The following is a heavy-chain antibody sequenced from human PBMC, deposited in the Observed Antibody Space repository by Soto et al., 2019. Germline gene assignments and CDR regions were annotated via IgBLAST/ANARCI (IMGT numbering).Heavy chain of an antibody. CDR1: GFTFSNYA. V-gene: IGHV3-23*01. CDR2: ISGSGDRT. J-gene: IGHJ4*02. Sequence: EVQLLESGGGLVQPGGSLRLSCAASGFTFSNYAMNWVRQAPGKGLEWVSAISGSGDRTYYADSVKGRVTISRDNSKNTLYLQMNSLSAEDTAVYYCAKANFAVVIIDYWGQGTLVTVSS. CDR3: AKANFAVVIIDY. D-gene: IGHD3-3*01.